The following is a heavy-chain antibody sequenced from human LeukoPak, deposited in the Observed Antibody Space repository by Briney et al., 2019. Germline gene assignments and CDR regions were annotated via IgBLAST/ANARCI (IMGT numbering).Heavy chain of an antibody. D-gene: IGHD6-25*01. Sequence: GGSLRLSCEVSGFTFSRHWMSWVRQAPGKGLEWVANINPGGGEKYSVDSVKGRFTISRDNAKNSVYLQMNSLRAEDTAVYYCARGGYYYYYGMDVWGQGTTVTVSS. V-gene: IGHV3-7*03. CDR1: GFTFSRHW. J-gene: IGHJ6*02. CDR2: INPGGGEK. CDR3: ARGGYYYYYGMDV.